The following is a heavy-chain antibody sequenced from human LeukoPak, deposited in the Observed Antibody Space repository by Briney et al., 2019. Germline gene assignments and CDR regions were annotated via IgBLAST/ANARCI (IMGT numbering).Heavy chain of an antibody. D-gene: IGHD5-18*01. V-gene: IGHV3-23*01. Sequence: GGSLRLSCAASGFTFSDYAMSWVRQAPGKGLEWVSAISGSGGSTYYADSVKGRFTISRDNAKNSLYLQMNSLRAEDTAVYYCARDKYSYGSSNGGYDYWGQGALVTVSS. CDR2: ISGSGGST. CDR3: ARDKYSYGSSNGGYDY. J-gene: IGHJ4*02. CDR1: GFTFSDYA.